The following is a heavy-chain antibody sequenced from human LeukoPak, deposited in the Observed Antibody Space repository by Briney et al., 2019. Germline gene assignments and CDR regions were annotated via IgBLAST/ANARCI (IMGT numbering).Heavy chain of an antibody. CDR1: GFTFDDYA. D-gene: IGHD1-26*01. Sequence: PGGSLRLSCAASGFTFDDYAMSWVRQAPGEGLEWVSAISNSGGTIHYADSVKGRFTISRDNSKNTLYLQMNSLTAEDTAVYHCAKGKGTGSYYYFDYWGQGTLVIVSS. CDR2: ISNSGGTI. CDR3: AKGKGTGSYYYFDY. J-gene: IGHJ4*02. V-gene: IGHV3-23*01.